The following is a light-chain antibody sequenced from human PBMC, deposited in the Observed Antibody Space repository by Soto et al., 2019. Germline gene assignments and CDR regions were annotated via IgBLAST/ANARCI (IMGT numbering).Light chain of an antibody. Sequence: LTRPASGKGAAGEWSSITRKGTSSDVGGYNYVSWYQHHPGKAPKLMIFDVSNRPSGVSNRFSGSKSGNTASLTISGLQPEDEADYYCSSYTTSNTRQIVFGTGTKVTVL. CDR2: DVS. CDR3: SSYTTSNTRQIV. CDR1: SSDVGGYNY. J-gene: IGLJ1*01. V-gene: IGLV2-14*03.